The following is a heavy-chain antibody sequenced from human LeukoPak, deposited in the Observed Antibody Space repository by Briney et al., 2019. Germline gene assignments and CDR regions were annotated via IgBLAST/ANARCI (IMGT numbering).Heavy chain of an antibody. D-gene: IGHD6-13*01. CDR3: AREYSSSAPPLY. V-gene: IGHV4-59*01. Sequence: PSETLSLTCTVSGGSISTYYWSWIRQPPGKGLEWIGNINYSGGTKYNPSLKSRVTISVDTSKNQFSLKLSSVTAADTALYYCAREYSSSAPPLYWGQGTLVTVSS. CDR1: GGSISTYY. CDR2: INYSGGT. J-gene: IGHJ4*02.